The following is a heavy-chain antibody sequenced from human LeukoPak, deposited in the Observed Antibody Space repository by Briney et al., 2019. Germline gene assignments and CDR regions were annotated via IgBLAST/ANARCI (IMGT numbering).Heavy chain of an antibody. CDR1: GXGFASYW. CDR3: ARRIAGSGSDY. J-gene: IGHJ4*02. D-gene: IGHD6-13*01. Sequence: GESLKISCKGSGXGFASYWSGWVRQMPGKGLEWMGIIYPDDSDTRYSPSFQGQVTITADKSISTAYLQWSSLKASDTAMYYCARRIAGSGSDYWGQGTLVTVSS. V-gene: IGHV5-51*01. CDR2: IYPDDSDT.